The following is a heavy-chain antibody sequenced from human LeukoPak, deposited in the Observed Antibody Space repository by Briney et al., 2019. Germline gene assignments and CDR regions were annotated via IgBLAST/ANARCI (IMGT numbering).Heavy chain of an antibody. CDR1: GFTFSSYG. CDR3: AKEYCSGGSCYSYFDY. V-gene: IGHV3-33*06. CDR2: IWYDGSNK. D-gene: IGHD2-15*01. J-gene: IGHJ4*02. Sequence: GRSLRLCCAASGFTFSSYGMHWVRQAPGKGLEWVAVIWYDGSNKYYADSVKGRFTISRDNSKNTLYLQMNSLRAEDTAVYYCAKEYCSGGSCYSYFDYWGQGTLVTVSS.